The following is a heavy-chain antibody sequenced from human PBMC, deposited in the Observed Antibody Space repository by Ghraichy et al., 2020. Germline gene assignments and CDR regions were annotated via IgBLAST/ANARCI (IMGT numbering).Heavy chain of an antibody. CDR3: AKVLSSSPLIPTYYYYYGMDV. CDR2: ISGSGGST. J-gene: IGHJ6*02. D-gene: IGHD6-13*01. CDR1: GFTFSSYA. Sequence: GESLNISCAASGFTFSSYAMSWVRQAPGKGLEWVSAISGSGGSTYYADSVKGRFTISRDNSKNTLYLQMNSLRAEDTAVYYCAKVLSSSPLIPTYYYYYGMDVWGQGTTVTVSS. V-gene: IGHV3-23*01.